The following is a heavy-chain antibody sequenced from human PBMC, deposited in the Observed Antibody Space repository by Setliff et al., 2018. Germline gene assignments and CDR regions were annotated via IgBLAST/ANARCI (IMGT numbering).Heavy chain of an antibody. CDR2: ISAYNGNT. Sequence: ASVKVSCKASGYTFTSYGISWVRQAPGQGLEWMGWISAYNGNTNYAQKFQGWVTMTRDTSISTAYMELSRLRSDDTAVYYCARGRDFWSGYLVYWSQGTLVTVSS. CDR1: GYTFTSYG. V-gene: IGHV1-18*01. CDR3: ARGRDFWSGYLVY. J-gene: IGHJ4*02. D-gene: IGHD3-3*01.